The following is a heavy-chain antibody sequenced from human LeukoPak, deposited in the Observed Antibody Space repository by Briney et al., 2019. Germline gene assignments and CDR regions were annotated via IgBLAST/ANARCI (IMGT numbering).Heavy chain of an antibody. J-gene: IGHJ4*02. Sequence: PGRSLRLSCAASGFTFSSYGMHWVRQAPGKGLEWVAVIWYDGSNKYYADSVKGRFTISRDNAKNSLYLQMNSLRAEDTAVYYCARGNWYFDYWGQGTLVTVSS. V-gene: IGHV3-33*01. CDR2: IWYDGSNK. CDR3: ARGNWYFDY. D-gene: IGHD1-1*01. CDR1: GFTFSSYG.